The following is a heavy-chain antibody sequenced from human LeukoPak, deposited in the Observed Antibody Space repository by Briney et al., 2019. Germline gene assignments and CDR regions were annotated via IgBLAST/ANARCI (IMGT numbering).Heavy chain of an antibody. CDR1: GFTFSSYG. J-gene: IGHJ4*02. D-gene: IGHD3-22*01. V-gene: IGHV4-39*01. CDR2: IYYSGST. CDR3: ARREYDSSGYYYY. Sequence: PGGSLRLSCAASGFTFSSYGMSWIRQPPGKGLEWIGSIYYSGSTYYNPSLKSRVTISVDTSKNQFSLKLSSVTAADTAVYYCARREYDSSGYYYYWGQGTLVTVSS.